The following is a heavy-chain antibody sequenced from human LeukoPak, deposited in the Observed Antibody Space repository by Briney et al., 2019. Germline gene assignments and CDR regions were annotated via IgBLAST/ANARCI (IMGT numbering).Heavy chain of an antibody. CDR1: GFTFTNYA. CDR3: ARAPRKFRGIIVTPLYYFDY. J-gene: IGHJ4*02. CDR2: ISGSAENT. Sequence: GGSLRLSCATSGFTFTNYAMAWVRQAPGKGLEWVSTISGSAENTYYADSVKGRFTISRDNSKNTLYLQMNSLRAEDTAIYYCARAPRKFRGIIVTPLYYFDYWGQGALVTVSS. D-gene: IGHD3-10*01. V-gene: IGHV3-23*01.